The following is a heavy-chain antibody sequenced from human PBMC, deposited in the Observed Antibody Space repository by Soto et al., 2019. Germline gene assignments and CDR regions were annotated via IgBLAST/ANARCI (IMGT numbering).Heavy chain of an antibody. V-gene: IGHV3-23*01. Sequence: PGGSLRLSCAASGFTFSSYAMGWVRQAPGKGLEWVSTISGSGGSTHYTDSVKGRLTISRDDSKSTLYLQMTNPRAEDTAVYYCAKISVATLGAFDCWGQGTLVTVSS. D-gene: IGHD5-12*01. CDR2: ISGSGGST. J-gene: IGHJ4*02. CDR1: GFTFSSYA. CDR3: AKISVATLGAFDC.